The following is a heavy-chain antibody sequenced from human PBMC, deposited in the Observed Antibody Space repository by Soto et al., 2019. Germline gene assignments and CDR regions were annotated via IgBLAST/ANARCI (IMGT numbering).Heavy chain of an antibody. Sequence: GASVKVSCKASGVTFSSYTISWVRQAPGQGLEWMGRIIPILGIANYAQKFQGRVTITADKSTSTAYMELSSLRSEDTAVYYCARDMLGGYPKRVPFDYWGQGTLVTVSS. CDR2: IIPILGIA. D-gene: IGHD5-12*01. CDR1: GVTFSSYT. V-gene: IGHV1-69*04. J-gene: IGHJ4*02. CDR3: ARDMLGGYPKRVPFDY.